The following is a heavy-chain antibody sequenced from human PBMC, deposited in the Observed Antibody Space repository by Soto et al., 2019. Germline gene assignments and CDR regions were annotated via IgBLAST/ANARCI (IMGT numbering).Heavy chain of an antibody. D-gene: IGHD3-22*01. CDR3: AKDQYYYDSSGYYHFLDY. V-gene: IGHV3-23*01. Sequence: PGGSLRLSCAASGFTFSSYAMSWVRQAPGKGLEWVSAISGSGGSTYYADSVKGRFTISRDNSKNTLYLQMNSLRAEDTAVYYCAKDQYYYDSSGYYHFLDYWGQGTLVTVSS. J-gene: IGHJ4*02. CDR2: ISGSGGST. CDR1: GFTFSSYA.